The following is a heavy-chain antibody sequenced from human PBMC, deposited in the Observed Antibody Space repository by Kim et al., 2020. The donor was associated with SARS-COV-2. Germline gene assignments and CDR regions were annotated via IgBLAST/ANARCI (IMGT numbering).Heavy chain of an antibody. CDR3: ARGAGWWDV. J-gene: IGHJ6*02. CDR1: GGYINNYY. CDR2: IQYTGNT. D-gene: IGHD2-8*01. V-gene: IGHV4-59*13. Sequence: SETLSLTCTVSGGYINNYYWSWIRQLPGKGLEWVGFIQYTGNTRYNPSLKSRVTISLDTSENHFSLSLTSVTAAETAVYYCARGAGWWDVWGHGTTVTVSS.